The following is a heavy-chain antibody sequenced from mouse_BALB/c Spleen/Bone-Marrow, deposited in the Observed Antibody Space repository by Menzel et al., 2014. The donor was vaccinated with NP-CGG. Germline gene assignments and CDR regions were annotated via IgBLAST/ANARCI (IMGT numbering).Heavy chain of an antibody. CDR3: TRGLRAWFAY. Sequence: QVQLKDSGAELVKPGASVKLSCKASGYTFTSYYMYWVKKRPGQGLEWIGGINPSNGGTNFNEKFKSKATLTVDKSSSTAYMQLSSLTSEDSAVYYCTRGLRAWFAYWGQGTLVTVSA. V-gene: IGHV1S81*02. J-gene: IGHJ3*01. CDR2: INPSNGGT. CDR1: GYTFTSYY. D-gene: IGHD3-1*01.